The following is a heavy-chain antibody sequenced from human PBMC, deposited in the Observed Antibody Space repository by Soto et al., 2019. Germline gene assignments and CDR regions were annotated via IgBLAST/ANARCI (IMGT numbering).Heavy chain of an antibody. CDR2: IWYDGSNK. J-gene: IGHJ3*02. Sequence: PVGPMRHPRTASGGTFRGYGRHWVRKAQGKGLEWVAVIWYDGSNKYYADSVKGRFTISRDNSKNRLYLQMNSLRAEDTAVYYCAREIGRIAARPSAAFDIWGQGTMVSV. CDR3: AREIGRIAARPSAAFDI. V-gene: IGHV3-33*01. CDR1: GGTFRGYG. D-gene: IGHD6-6*01.